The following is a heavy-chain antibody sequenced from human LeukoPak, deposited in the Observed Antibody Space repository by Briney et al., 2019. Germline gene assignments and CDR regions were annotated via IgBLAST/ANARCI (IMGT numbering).Heavy chain of an antibody. D-gene: IGHD6-13*01. CDR3: ARAWYSSSWLSRFDP. J-gene: IGHJ5*02. Sequence: PGGSLRLSCAASGFAFRNVWMSWVRQAPGKGLEWVANIKQDGSEKYYVDSVKGRFTISRDNAKNSLYLQMNSLRAEDTAVYYCARAWYSSSWLSRFDPWGQGTLVTVSS. CDR1: GFAFRNVW. CDR2: IKQDGSEK. V-gene: IGHV3-7*04.